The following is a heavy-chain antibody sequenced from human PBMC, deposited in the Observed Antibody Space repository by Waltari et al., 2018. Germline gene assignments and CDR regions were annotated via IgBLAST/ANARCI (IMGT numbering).Heavy chain of an antibody. J-gene: IGHJ4*02. Sequence: QLQESGPGLVKPAETLSLTCAVSGGSISSGRYWWGWTRRPPGKRLEWIGIISYTGATYYNPSLESRVTLFVDTSKNHFSLRLTSMAATDTGVYYCARHRQIEGSSIADSWGRGTLVTVSS. CDR3: ARHRQIEGSSIADS. CDR1: GGSISSGRYW. CDR2: ISYTGAT. V-gene: IGHV4-39*01.